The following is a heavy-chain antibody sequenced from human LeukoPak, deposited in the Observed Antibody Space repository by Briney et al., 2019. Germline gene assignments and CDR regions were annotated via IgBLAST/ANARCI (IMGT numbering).Heavy chain of an antibody. V-gene: IGHV4-39*01. D-gene: IGHD6-13*01. J-gene: IGHJ3*02. Sequence: SGTLSLTCTVSGGSISSSSYYWGWIRQPPGKGLEWIGSIYYSGSTYYNPSLKSRVTISVDTSRNQFSLKLSSVTAADTAVYYCARHSSSWYSLGAFDIWGQGTMVTVSS. CDR2: IYYSGST. CDR3: ARHSSSWYSLGAFDI. CDR1: GGSISSSSYY.